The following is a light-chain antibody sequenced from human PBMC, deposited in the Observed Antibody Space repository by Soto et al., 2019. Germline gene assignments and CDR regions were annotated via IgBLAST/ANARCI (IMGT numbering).Light chain of an antibody. Sequence: QSVLTQPPSASGTPGQRVTISCSGSSSNIGSNAVNWFQQLPGTAPQLLIYSNNQRPSGVPDRFSGSKSGTSASLAISALQSEDEADYYCSSYTSSSTYVFGTGTKVTVL. CDR2: SNN. J-gene: IGLJ1*01. CDR3: SSYTSSSTYV. V-gene: IGLV1-44*01. CDR1: SSNIGSNA.